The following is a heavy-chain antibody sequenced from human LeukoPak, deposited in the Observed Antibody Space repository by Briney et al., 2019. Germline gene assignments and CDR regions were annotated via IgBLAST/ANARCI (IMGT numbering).Heavy chain of an antibody. Sequence: GGSLRLSCAASGFTFSSYAMHWVRQAPGKGLEWVAVISYDGSNKYYADSVKGRFTISRDNSKNTLYLQMNSLRAEDTAVYYCARDPIAYYYDSSGYSYYYYYGMDVWGQGTTVTVSS. CDR3: ARDPIAYYYDSSGYSYYYYYGMDV. V-gene: IGHV3-30-3*01. D-gene: IGHD3-22*01. CDR1: GFTFSSYA. J-gene: IGHJ6*02. CDR2: ISYDGSNK.